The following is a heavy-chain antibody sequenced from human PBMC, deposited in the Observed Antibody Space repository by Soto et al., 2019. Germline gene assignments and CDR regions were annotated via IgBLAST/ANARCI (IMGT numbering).Heavy chain of an antibody. D-gene: IGHD5-18*01. V-gene: IGHV1-18*01. CDR1: GYTFTSYG. J-gene: IGHJ4*02. CDR3: ASSLLVGYGLEGESD. Sequence: QVQLVQSGAEVKKPGASVKVSCKASGYTFTSYGISWVRQAPGQGLEWMGWISAYNGNTNYAQKLQGRLTMRTDTSTSTAYRELRSLRSDDTAVYYCASSLLVGYGLEGESDWGQGTLVTVSS. CDR2: ISAYNGNT.